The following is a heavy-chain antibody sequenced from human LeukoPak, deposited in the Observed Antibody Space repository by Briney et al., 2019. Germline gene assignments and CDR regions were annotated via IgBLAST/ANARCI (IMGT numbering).Heavy chain of an antibody. CDR2: IYYSGST. CDR1: GGSISSGGYY. D-gene: IGHD1-7*01. Sequence: SETLSLTCTVSGGSISSGGYYWSWIRQHPGKGLEWIGYIYYSGSTYYNPSLKSRVTISVDTSKNQFSLKPSSVTAADTAVYYCARDHRTGTTFWGQGTLVTVSS. CDR3: ARDHRTGTTF. J-gene: IGHJ4*02. V-gene: IGHV4-31*03.